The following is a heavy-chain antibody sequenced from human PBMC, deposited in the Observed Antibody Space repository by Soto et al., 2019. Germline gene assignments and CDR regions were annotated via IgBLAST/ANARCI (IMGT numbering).Heavy chain of an antibody. Sequence: GGSLRLSCAASGFPFSTYDMSWVRQAPGKGLEWVSVIRKNDGNTHYADSVKGRFTISRDNSKNTLYLQMISLRAEDTALYYCAKGSRRGLPAAEIDYWGQGTLVTVSS. D-gene: IGHD2-2*01. CDR2: IRKNDGNT. V-gene: IGHV3-23*01. CDR1: GFPFSTYD. J-gene: IGHJ4*02. CDR3: AKGSRRGLPAAEIDY.